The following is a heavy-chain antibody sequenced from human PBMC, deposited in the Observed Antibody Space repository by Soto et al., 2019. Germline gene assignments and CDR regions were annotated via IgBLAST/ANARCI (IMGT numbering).Heavy chain of an antibody. V-gene: IGHV4-30-2*01. CDR1: GGSISSGYYS. CDR2: IYHSGAT. D-gene: IGHD2-21*01. J-gene: IGHJ4*02. CDR3: TRGRAGVIDY. Sequence: QLQLQESGSGLVKPSQTLSLTCAVSGGSISSGYYSWSWIRQPPGRGLEWIGYIYHSGATYNNPALTSRVTRSVDTSKNTFSLRLTSVTAADTAVYYCTRGRAGVIDYWGQGTLVTVSS.